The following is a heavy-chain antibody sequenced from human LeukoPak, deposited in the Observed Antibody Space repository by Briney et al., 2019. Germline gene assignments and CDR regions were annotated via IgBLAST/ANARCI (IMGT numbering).Heavy chain of an antibody. CDR3: ARALKYDSDSANEYYEYFQH. CDR1: GFTFSSYT. CDR2: ISSNGGST. Sequence: GSLRLSCSASGFTFSSYTTYWVRLAPGKGLEYVSAISSNGGSTYYADSVKGRFSISRDNSKNTVYLQMSSLRAEDTAVYYCARALKYDSDSANEYYEYFQHWSQGTLVTVSS. D-gene: IGHD3-22*01. J-gene: IGHJ1*01. V-gene: IGHV3-64*04.